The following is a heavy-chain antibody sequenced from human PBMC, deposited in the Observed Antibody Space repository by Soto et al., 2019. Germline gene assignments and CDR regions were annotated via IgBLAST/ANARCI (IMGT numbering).Heavy chain of an antibody. D-gene: IGHD3-3*01. CDR3: ARDSFPSNYDFWRGYYIHIHY. CDR1: GYTFTSYD. CDR2: VNPNSGNT. J-gene: IGHJ4*02. V-gene: IGHV1-8*01. Sequence: ASVKVSCKASGYTFTSYDINWVRQATGQGLEWMGWVNPNSGNTGYAQKFQGRVTMTRNTSTSTAYMELSSLRSEDTAVYYCARDSFPSNYDFWRGYYIHIHYSGQATLVTVSS.